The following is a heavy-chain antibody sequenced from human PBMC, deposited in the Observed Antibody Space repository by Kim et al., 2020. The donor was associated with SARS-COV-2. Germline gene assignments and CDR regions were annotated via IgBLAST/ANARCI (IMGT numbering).Heavy chain of an antibody. CDR2: IYYSGST. J-gene: IGHJ4*02. CDR1: GGSISSSSYY. CDR3: ARRFYDYVWGSYRYTGD. V-gene: IGHV4-39*01. Sequence: SETLSLTCTVSGGSISSSSYYWGWIRQPPGKGLEWIGSIYYSGSTYYNPSLKSRVTISVDTSKNQFSLKLSSVTAADTAVYYCARRFYDYVWGSYRYTGDWGQGTLVTVSS. D-gene: IGHD3-16*02.